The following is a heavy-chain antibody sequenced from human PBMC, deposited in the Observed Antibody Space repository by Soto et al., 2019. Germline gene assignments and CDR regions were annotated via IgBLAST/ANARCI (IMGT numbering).Heavy chain of an antibody. CDR2: INPSGGST. CDR3: ARGSCSGGSCYRSPDYYYYYMDV. Sequence: ASVKVSCKASGYTFTSYYMHWVRQAPGQGLEWMGIINPSGGSTSYAQKFQGRVTMTRDTSTSTVYMELSSLRSEDTAVYYCARGSCSGGSCYRSPDYYYYYMDVWGKGTTVTVSS. D-gene: IGHD2-15*01. CDR1: GYTFTSYY. V-gene: IGHV1-46*01. J-gene: IGHJ6*03.